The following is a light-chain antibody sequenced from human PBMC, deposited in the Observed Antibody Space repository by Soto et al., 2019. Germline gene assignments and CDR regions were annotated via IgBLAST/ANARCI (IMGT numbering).Light chain of an antibody. V-gene: IGKV3-11*01. CDR1: QSVSTF. Sequence: EIVLTQSPATLSLSPGERATLSCRAPQSVSTFLAWYQQKPGQAPRLLIYDASKRATGIPTRFSGSGSGTDFTLPLSSLEPEYFAVYYCQRRINWPLTFGGGTKVEIK. CDR3: QRRINWPLT. CDR2: DAS. J-gene: IGKJ4*01.